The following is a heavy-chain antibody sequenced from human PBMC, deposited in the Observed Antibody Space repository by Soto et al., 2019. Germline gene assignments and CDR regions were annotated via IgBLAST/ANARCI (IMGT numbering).Heavy chain of an antibody. CDR2: ISGSSATT. Sequence: EVQLLESGGGLVQPGGSLRLSCAASGFTFSSYAMSWVRQAPGKGLEWVSTISGSSATTYYADTVKGRFTISRDNSKNTLYLQMDGLRAEDTAVYYCAKRIATTGREHCFENWGQGTLVTVSS. CDR3: AKRIATTGREHCFEN. J-gene: IGHJ4*02. D-gene: IGHD6-13*01. V-gene: IGHV3-23*01. CDR1: GFTFSSYA.